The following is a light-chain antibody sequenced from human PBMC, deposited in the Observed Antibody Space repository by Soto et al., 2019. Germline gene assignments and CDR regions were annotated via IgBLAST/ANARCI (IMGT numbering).Light chain of an antibody. CDR2: ATS. CDR3: QQDYDIPHT. J-gene: IGKJ2*01. V-gene: IGKV1-39*01. CDR1: QSIGHF. Sequence: DIQVTQSPSSLSTSIGDKVTITCRASQSIGHFLNWYQQKPGKAPTLIIYATSTLRSGVPSRFTGSGSGTDFTLTITHLQPQDFADYFCQQDYDIPHTFGQGTSLEI.